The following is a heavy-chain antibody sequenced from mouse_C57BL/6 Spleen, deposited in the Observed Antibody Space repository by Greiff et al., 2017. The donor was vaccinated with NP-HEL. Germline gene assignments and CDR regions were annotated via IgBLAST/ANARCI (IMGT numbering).Heavy chain of an antibody. J-gene: IGHJ3*01. CDR2: IWSGGST. CDR1: GFSLTSYG. CDR3: ASDLFAY. V-gene: IGHV2-2*01. Sequence: QVQLQQSGPGLVQPSQSLSITCTVSGFSLTSYGVHWVRQSPGKGLEWLGVIWSGGSTDYNAAFISRLSISKDNSKSQVFFKMNSLQADDTAIYYCASDLFAYWGQGTLVTVSA.